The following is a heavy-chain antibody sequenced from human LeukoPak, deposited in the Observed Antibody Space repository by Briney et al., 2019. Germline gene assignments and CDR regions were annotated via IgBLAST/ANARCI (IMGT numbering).Heavy chain of an antibody. CDR1: GFTFSTYW. CDR3: ARGQLEWENYYYGMDV. D-gene: IGHD1-1*01. J-gene: IGHJ6*02. V-gene: IGHV3-74*01. CDR2: IKSDGSDT. Sequence: PGGSLRLSCAASGFTFSTYWMHWVRQAPGEGLVWVSRIKSDGSDTSYADSVKGRFTISRDNAKNTLYLQMNSLRAEDTAVYYCARGQLEWENYYYGMDVWGQGTTVTVSS.